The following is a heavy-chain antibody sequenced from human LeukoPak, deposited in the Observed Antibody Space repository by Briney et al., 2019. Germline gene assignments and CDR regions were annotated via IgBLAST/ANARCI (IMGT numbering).Heavy chain of an antibody. V-gene: IGHV3-48*04. Sequence: GGSLRLSCAASGFTFSSYSTNWVRQAPGKGLEWVSYISSSSSTIYYADSVKGRFSISRDNAKNSLYLQMNSLRAEDTALYYCAKDIHGDGYYWSGFDSWGQGTLVTVSS. J-gene: IGHJ4*02. CDR3: AKDIHGDGYYWSGFDS. CDR1: GFTFSSYS. D-gene: IGHD5-24*01. CDR2: ISSSSSTI.